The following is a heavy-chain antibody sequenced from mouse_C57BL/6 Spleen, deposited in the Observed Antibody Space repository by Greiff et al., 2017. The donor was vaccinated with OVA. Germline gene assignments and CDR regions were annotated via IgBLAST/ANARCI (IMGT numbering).Heavy chain of an antibody. CDR2: ISYSGST. J-gene: IGHJ4*01. CDR1: GYSITSGYD. V-gene: IGHV3-1*01. Sequence: VQLKESGPGMVKPSQSLSHTCTVTGYSITSGYDWHWIRHFPGNKLEWMGYISYSGSTNYNPSLKSRISITHDTSKNHFFLKLNSVTTEDTATYYCARGDDYDEAMDYWGQGTSVTVSS. D-gene: IGHD2-4*01. CDR3: ARGDDYDEAMDY.